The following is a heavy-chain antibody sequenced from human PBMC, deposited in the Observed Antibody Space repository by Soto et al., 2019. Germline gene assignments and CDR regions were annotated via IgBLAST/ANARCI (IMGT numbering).Heavy chain of an antibody. D-gene: IGHD3-22*01. J-gene: IGHJ4*02. CDR3: ARDPRYDSSGYSLDY. CDR2: ISAYNGNT. Sequence: ASVKVSCKASGYTFTSYGISWVRQAPGQGLEWMGWISAYNGNTNYAQKLQGRVTMTTDTSTNTAYMVLSSLRSDDTAVYYCARDPRYDSSGYSLDYWGQGTLVTVSS. V-gene: IGHV1-18*01. CDR1: GYTFTSYG.